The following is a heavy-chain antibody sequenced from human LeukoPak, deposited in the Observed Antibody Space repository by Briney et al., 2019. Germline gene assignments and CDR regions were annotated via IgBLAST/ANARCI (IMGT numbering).Heavy chain of an antibody. CDR1: GDSISSGDYY. D-gene: IGHD3-10*01. V-gene: IGHV4-61*02. Sequence: SQTLSLTCTVSGDSISSGDYYWSRIRQPAGKGLEWIGRISSSGSTNYNPSLKSRVTISVDTSKNQFSLKLSSVTAADTAVYYCARGGLLRYFDYWGQGTLVTVSS. CDR3: ARGGLLRYFDY. CDR2: ISSSGST. J-gene: IGHJ4*02.